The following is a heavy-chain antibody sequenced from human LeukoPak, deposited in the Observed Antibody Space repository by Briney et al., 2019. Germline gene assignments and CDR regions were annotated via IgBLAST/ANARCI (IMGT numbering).Heavy chain of an antibody. J-gene: IGHJ3*02. V-gene: IGHV3-30-3*01. Sequence: GGSLRLSCAASGFTFSSYAMHRVRQAPGKGLEWVAVISYDGSNKYYADSVKGRFTISRDNSKNTLYLQMNSLRAEDTAVYYCARDFMITFGDPSGAFDIWGQGTMVTVSS. D-gene: IGHD3-16*01. CDR1: GFTFSSYA. CDR2: ISYDGSNK. CDR3: ARDFMITFGDPSGAFDI.